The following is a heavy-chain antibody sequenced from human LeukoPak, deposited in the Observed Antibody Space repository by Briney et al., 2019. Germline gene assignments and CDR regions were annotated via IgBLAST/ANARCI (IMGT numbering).Heavy chain of an antibody. Sequence: PGGSLRLSCAASGFTFSSYGMHWVRQAPGKGLEWVAFIRYDGSNKYCADSVKGRFTISRDNSKNTLYLQMNSLKTEDTAVYYCTTDLYSYDSSGYYYPIDYWGQGTLVTVSS. CDR2: IRYDGSNK. CDR1: GFTFSSYG. D-gene: IGHD3-22*01. CDR3: TTDLYSYDSSGYYYPIDY. J-gene: IGHJ4*02. V-gene: IGHV3-30*02.